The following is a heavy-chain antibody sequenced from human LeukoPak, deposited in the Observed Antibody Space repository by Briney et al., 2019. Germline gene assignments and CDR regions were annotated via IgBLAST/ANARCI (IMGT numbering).Heavy chain of an antibody. Sequence: GGSLRLSCAASGFTFSSYSMNWVRQAPGKGLEWVSSISSSSSYIYYADSVKGRFTISRDNAKNSLYLQMNSLRAEDTAVYYCARDSYQLLGSGGLYYFDYWGQGTLVTVSS. V-gene: IGHV3-21*01. CDR3: ARDSYQLLGSGGLYYFDY. J-gene: IGHJ4*02. D-gene: IGHD2-2*01. CDR2: ISSSSSYI. CDR1: GFTFSSYS.